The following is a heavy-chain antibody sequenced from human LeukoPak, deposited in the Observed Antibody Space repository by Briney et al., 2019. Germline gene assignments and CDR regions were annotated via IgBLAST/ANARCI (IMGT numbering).Heavy chain of an antibody. Sequence: SVKVSCKASGGTFSSYAISWVRQAPGQGLEWMGRIIPIFGTANYAQKFQGRVTITADESTSTAYMELSSLRSDDTAVYYCVRSGYDYDWFDPWGQGTLVTVSS. J-gene: IGHJ5*02. D-gene: IGHD5-12*01. CDR3: VRSGYDYDWFDP. CDR2: IIPIFGTA. CDR1: GGTFSSYA. V-gene: IGHV1-69*15.